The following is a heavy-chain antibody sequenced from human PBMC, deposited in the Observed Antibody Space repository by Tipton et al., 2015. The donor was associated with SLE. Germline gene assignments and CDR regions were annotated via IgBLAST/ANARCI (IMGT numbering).Heavy chain of an antibody. CDR1: GGSISSSPNY. J-gene: IGHJ4*02. CDR3: ARSSGYCSGNSCSTALDH. CDR2: IYTGDYS. V-gene: IGHV4-61*09. D-gene: IGHD2-8*02. Sequence: LRLSCTVSGGSISSSPNYWSWVRQPAGKGLEWIGHIYTGDYSDYNPSLNSRVTISLDTSKNLFSLQLNSVTAADTAVYYCARSSGYCSGNSCSTALDHWGLGTLVTVSS.